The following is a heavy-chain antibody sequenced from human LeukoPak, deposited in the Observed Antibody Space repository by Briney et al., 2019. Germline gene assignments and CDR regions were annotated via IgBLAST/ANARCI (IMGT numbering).Heavy chain of an antibody. CDR2: IYSGGST. CDR3: ARDRGYDYVWGGYYFDY. CDR1: GFTVSSNY. J-gene: IGHJ4*02. D-gene: IGHD3-16*01. V-gene: IGHV3-66*01. Sequence: GGSLRLSCAASGFTVSSNYMSWVRQAPGKGLEWVSVIYSGGSTYYADSVKGRFTISRDNSKNTLYLQMNSLRAEDTAVYYCARDRGYDYVWGGYYFDYWGQGTLVTVSS.